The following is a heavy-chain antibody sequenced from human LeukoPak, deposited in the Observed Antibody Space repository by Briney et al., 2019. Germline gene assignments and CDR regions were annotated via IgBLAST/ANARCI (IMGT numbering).Heavy chain of an antibody. J-gene: IGHJ4*02. CDR3: AKDWGQRGVGASLGH. V-gene: IGHV3-30-3*01. CDR2: ISYDGSNK. CDR1: GFTFSSHA. D-gene: IGHD1-26*01. Sequence: GGSLRLSCAASGFTFSSHAMVWVRQAPGKGLEWVSFISYDGSNKVHADSVMGRFTISRDNSKNAVDLQLKSLRDEDTAVYYCAKDWGQRGVGASLGHWGQGTLVIVSS.